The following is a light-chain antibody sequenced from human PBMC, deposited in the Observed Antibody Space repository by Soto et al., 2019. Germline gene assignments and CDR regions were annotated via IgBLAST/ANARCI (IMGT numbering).Light chain of an antibody. V-gene: IGKV3D-20*02. J-gene: IGKJ3*01. CDR3: QQRSDWEFT. Sequence: PGERASLSCGASQSITSSFLAWYQQKPGQAPRLLIYGASSRATGIPDRFSGTGSGTDFTLTVSSLEPEDFAIYYCQQRSDWEFTFGPGTKVDIK. CDR2: GAS. CDR1: QSITSSF.